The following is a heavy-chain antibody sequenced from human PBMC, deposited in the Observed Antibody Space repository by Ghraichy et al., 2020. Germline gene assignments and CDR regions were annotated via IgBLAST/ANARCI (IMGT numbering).Heavy chain of an antibody. D-gene: IGHD4-17*01. Sequence: GGSLRLSCAASGFTFSSSAMSWVRQAPGKGLEWVSAISGSGGSTYYADSVKGRFTISRDNSKNTLYLQMNSLRAEDTAVYHCAKVGSRHDYGDNHWGQGTLVTVSS. CDR2: ISGSGGST. CDR3: AKVGSRHDYGDNH. V-gene: IGHV3-23*01. J-gene: IGHJ5*02. CDR1: GFTFSSSA.